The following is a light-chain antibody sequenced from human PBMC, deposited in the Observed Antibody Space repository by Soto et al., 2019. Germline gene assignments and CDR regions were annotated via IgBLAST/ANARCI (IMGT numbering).Light chain of an antibody. V-gene: IGLV3-21*02. CDR3: QVWDSSSDQHAV. Sequence: SYELTQPPSVSVAPGQTARITCGGSNIGSKSVHWYQQKPGQAPVLVVYDDSDRPSGIPERFSGSNSGNTATLTISRVEAGDEADYYCQVWDSSSDQHAVFGGGTQLTVL. CDR2: DDS. J-gene: IGLJ7*01. CDR1: NIGSKS.